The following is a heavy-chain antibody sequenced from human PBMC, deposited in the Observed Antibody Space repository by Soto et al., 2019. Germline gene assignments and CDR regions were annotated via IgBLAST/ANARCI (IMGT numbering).Heavy chain of an antibody. Sequence: QVQLVQSGAEVKKPGSSVKVSCKASGGTFSSYAISWVRQAPGQGLEWMGGIIPIFGTANYAQKFQGRVTITADKSTSTAYMELSILRSEDTAVYYCARITMVRGVIVSHANWFDPWGQGTLVTVSS. J-gene: IGHJ5*02. CDR3: ARITMVRGVIVSHANWFDP. CDR1: GGTFSSYA. V-gene: IGHV1-69*06. D-gene: IGHD3-10*01. CDR2: IIPIFGTA.